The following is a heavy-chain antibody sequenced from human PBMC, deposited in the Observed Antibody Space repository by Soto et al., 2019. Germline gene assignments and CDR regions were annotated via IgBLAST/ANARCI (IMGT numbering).Heavy chain of an antibody. Sequence: SETLSLTCTVSGGSINSYCWSWIRQPPGKGLEWIAYIFDSGNANYNPSLKSRVTISVDTSKNQFSLKLTSVTAADTAVYYCANGLGPTTGIDYWGQGTLVTVSS. V-gene: IGHV4-59*08. CDR2: IFDSGNA. CDR3: ANGLGPTTGIDY. D-gene: IGHD3-9*01. CDR1: GGSINSYC. J-gene: IGHJ4*02.